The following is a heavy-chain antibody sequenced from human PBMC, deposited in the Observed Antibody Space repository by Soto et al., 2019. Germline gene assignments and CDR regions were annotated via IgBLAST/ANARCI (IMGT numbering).Heavy chain of an antibody. Sequence: QVQLQQWGAGLLKPSETLSLTCAVYGGSFSGYYWSWIRQPPGKGLEWIGEINHSGSTNYNPSLKSRVPISVDTSKNQFSLKLSSVTAADTAVYYCARGRWLGYWGQGTLVTVSS. CDR3: ARGRWLGY. CDR2: INHSGST. V-gene: IGHV4-34*01. J-gene: IGHJ4*02. CDR1: GGSFSGYY. D-gene: IGHD2-15*01.